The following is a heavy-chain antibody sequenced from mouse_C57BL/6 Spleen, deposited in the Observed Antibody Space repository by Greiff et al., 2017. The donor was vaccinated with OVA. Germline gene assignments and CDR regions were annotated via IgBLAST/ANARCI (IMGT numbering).Heavy chain of an antibody. D-gene: IGHD2-5*01. Sequence: VQLQQSGPGLVQPSQSLSITCTVSGFSLTSYGVHWVRQSPGKGLEWLGVIWSGGSTDYNAAFISRLSISKDNSKSQVFFKMNSLQADDTAIYDCARTGYYSNYLFADWGQGTLVTVSA. CDR2: IWSGGST. CDR1: GFSLTSYG. J-gene: IGHJ3*01. V-gene: IGHV2-2*01. CDR3: ARTGYYSNYLFAD.